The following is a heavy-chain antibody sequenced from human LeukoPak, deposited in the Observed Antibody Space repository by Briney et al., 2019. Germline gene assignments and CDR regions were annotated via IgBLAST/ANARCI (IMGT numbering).Heavy chain of an antibody. V-gene: IGHV3-23*01. CDR3: ARHSDYDISTGPNDY. D-gene: IGHD3-9*01. J-gene: IGHJ4*02. Sequence: QPGGSLRLSCAASGFTFSNYGMTWVRQAPGKGLEWVSGISGSGGSTYYADSVKGRFTISRDNAKNSLYLQMNNLGAEDTAVYYCARHSDYDISTGPNDYWGQGTLVTVSS. CDR2: ISGSGGST. CDR1: GFTFSNYG.